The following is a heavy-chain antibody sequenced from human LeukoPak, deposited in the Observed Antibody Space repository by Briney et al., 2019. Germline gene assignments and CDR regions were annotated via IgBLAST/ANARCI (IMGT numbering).Heavy chain of an antibody. V-gene: IGHV3-48*02. Sequence: GESLRLSCAAPGFTFSSYSMNWVRQAPGKGLEWVSYISSSSSILHYADSVKGRFTISRDNAKNSLYLQMSSLRDEDTAMYYCARGLRYFDWYLDYWGQGTLVAVSS. CDR3: ARGLRYFDWYLDY. CDR1: GFTFSSYS. CDR2: ISSSSSIL. D-gene: IGHD3-9*01. J-gene: IGHJ4*02.